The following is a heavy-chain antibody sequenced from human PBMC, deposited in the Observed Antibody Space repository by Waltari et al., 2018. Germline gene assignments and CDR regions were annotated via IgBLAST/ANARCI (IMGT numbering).Heavy chain of an antibody. D-gene: IGHD2-21*02. CDR1: GGSISSTNYY. Sequence: QLRLQESGPGLVKPSDTLSLTCTVSGGSISSTNYYWGWIRQPPGKGLEWIGSIYYSGNTYYNPSLKSRVTMSANTSKNQFSLKLSSVTAADTAVYYCARHQDWAVVSATWFDPWGQGTLVTVSS. J-gene: IGHJ5*02. CDR2: IYYSGNT. CDR3: ARHQDWAVVSATWFDP. V-gene: IGHV4-39*01.